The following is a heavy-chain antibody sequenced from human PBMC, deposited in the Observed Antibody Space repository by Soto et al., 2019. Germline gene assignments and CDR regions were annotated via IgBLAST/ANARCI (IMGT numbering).Heavy chain of an antibody. D-gene: IGHD6-19*01. CDR3: ARGRGWRDY. CDR2: MDPKTGNT. Sequence: QVQLVQSGAEVKKPGASVKVSCRASGYSFTSYDINWVRRATGQGLEWMGWMDPKTGNTDYGQKFQGRVTMTRNTSISTAYMELSSLTSEDTAVYYCARGRGWRDYWGQGTLGTVSS. V-gene: IGHV1-8*01. CDR1: GYSFTSYD. J-gene: IGHJ4*02.